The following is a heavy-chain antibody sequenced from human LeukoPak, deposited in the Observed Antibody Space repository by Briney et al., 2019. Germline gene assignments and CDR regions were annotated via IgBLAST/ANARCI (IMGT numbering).Heavy chain of an antibody. D-gene: IGHD4-17*01. V-gene: IGHV4-4*07. CDR1: GGSINIYY. CDR2: IYTSGST. Sequence: SETLSLTCTVSGGSINIYYWSWIRQPAGKGLEWIGRIYTSGSTNYNPSLKTRVTMSVDTSKNQFSLKLSSVTAADTAVYYCARGPLTVARGFDPWGQGTLVTVSS. CDR3: ARGPLTVARGFDP. J-gene: IGHJ5*02.